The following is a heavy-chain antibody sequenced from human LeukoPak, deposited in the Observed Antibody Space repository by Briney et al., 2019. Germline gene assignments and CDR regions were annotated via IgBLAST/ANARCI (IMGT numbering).Heavy chain of an antibody. J-gene: IGHJ5*02. V-gene: IGHV1-2*06. CDR1: GYTFTGYY. CDR3: ARKTIAGGYNWFDP. Sequence: ASVKVSCKASGYTFTGYYMHWVRQAPGQGLEWMGRINPNSGGTNYAQKLQGRVTMTTDTSTSTAYMELRSLRSDDTAVYYCARKTIAGGYNWFDPWGQGTLVTVPS. D-gene: IGHD6-13*01. CDR2: INPNSGGT.